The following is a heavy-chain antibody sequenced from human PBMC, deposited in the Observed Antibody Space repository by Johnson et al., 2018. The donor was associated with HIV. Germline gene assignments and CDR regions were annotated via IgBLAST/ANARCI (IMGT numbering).Heavy chain of an antibody. J-gene: IGHJ3*02. CDR1: GFTFDDYG. CDR2: ISYDGSNK. V-gene: IGHV3-30*18. D-gene: IGHD2-15*01. Sequence: QMLLVESGGGVVRPGGSLRLSCAASGFTFDDYGMSWVRQAPGKGLEWVAVISYDGSNKYYADSVKGRFSISRDNSKNTLYMEINSLRAEDTALYYCAKSGGHCIGGMCYDAFDIWGQGTMVNVSS. CDR3: AKSGGHCIGGMCYDAFDI.